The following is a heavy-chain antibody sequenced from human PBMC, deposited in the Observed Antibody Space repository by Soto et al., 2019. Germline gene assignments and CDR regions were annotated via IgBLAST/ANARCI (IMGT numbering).Heavy chain of an antibody. D-gene: IGHD3-22*01. CDR2: IYHSGST. CDR1: GGSISSGGYS. CDR3: VRRTYYYDSSGYYIDY. J-gene: IGHJ4*02. V-gene: IGHV4-30-2*01. Sequence: QLQLQESGSGLVKPSQTLSLTCAVSGGSISSGGYSWSWIRQPPGKGLEWIGYIYHSGSTYYNPSLKSRVTISVDRSKNQFSLKLSSVTAADTAVYYCVRRTYYYDSSGYYIDYWGQGTLVTVSS.